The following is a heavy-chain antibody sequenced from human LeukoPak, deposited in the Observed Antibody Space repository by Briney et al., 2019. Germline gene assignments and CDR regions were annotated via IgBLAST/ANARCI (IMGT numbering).Heavy chain of an antibody. Sequence: ASVKVSCKASGYTFTSYDINWVRQATGQGLEWMGWMNPNSGNTGYAQKFQGRVTMTRNTSISTAYMELSSLRSEDTAVYYCARLRGTVDAFDIWGQGTMVTVSS. J-gene: IGHJ3*02. V-gene: IGHV1-8*01. CDR3: ARLRGTVDAFDI. CDR2: MNPNSGNT. CDR1: GYTFTSYD. D-gene: IGHD1-14*01.